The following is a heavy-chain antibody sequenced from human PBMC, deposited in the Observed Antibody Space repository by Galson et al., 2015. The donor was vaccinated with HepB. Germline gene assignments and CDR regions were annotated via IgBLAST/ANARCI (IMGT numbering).Heavy chain of an antibody. CDR2: ISSSSTYI. D-gene: IGHD5-18*01. V-gene: IGHV3-21*01. CDR1: GFTFSPYG. Sequence: SLRLSCAASGFTFSPYGMNWVRQAPGKGLEWVSSISSSSTYIYFADSVKGRFTISRDNAKNSLYLQMNSLRAEDTALYYCAREAMDGYYFDFWGLGTLVTVSS. J-gene: IGHJ4*02. CDR3: AREAMDGYYFDF.